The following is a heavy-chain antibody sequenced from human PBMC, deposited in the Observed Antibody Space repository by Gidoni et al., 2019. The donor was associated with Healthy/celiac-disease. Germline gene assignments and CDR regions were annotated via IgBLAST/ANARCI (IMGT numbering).Heavy chain of an antibody. J-gene: IGHJ6*02. Sequence: VQLLESVGGLVQPGGSLRLSCAASGFTFSSYEMNWSRQAPGKGLEWVSYISSSGRTIYYADSVKGRFTISRDNAKNSRYLQMNSLRAEDTAVYYCARASGYHYYYYGMDVWGQGTTVTVSS. CDR3: ARASGYHYYYYGMDV. CDR1: GFTFSSYE. CDR2: ISSSGRTI. V-gene: IGHV3-48*03. D-gene: IGHD3-22*01.